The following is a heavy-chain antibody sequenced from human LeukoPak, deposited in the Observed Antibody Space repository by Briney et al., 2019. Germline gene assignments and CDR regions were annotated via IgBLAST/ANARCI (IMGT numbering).Heavy chain of an antibody. V-gene: IGHV3-48*01. CDR3: ARDYKYAFDN. J-gene: IGHJ4*02. Sequence: GGSLRLSCAASGFTFSAYIMNRVRQAPGKGLEWISYIGISSGNTKYADSVKGRFTISGDKAKNSLYLQMNSLRVEDTAVYYCARDYKYAFDNWGQGTLATVSS. D-gene: IGHD5-24*01. CDR1: GFTFSAYI. CDR2: IGISSGNT.